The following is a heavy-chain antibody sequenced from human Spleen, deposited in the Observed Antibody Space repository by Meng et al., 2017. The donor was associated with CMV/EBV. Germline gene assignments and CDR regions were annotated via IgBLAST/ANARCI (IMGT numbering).Heavy chain of an antibody. J-gene: IGHJ4*02. CDR3: AREKASVNDY. CDR2: IYYSGST. CDR1: GGSISSGGYY. Sequence: SETLSLICTVSGGSISSGGYYWTWIRQHPGKGLEWIGYIYYSGSTYYNPSLKSRVTISVDTSKNQFSLKLSSVTAADTAVYYCAREKASVNDYWGQGTLVTVSS. V-gene: IGHV4-31*03. D-gene: IGHD4-17*01.